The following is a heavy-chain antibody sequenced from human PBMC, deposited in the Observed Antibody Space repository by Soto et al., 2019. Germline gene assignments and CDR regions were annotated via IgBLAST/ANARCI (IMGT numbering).Heavy chain of an antibody. CDR2: ISGSGGST. Sequence: EVQLLESGGGLVQPGGSLRLSCAASGFTFSSYAMSWVRQAPGKGLEWVSAISGSGGSTYYADSVKGRFTISRDNSKNTLYLQMNGLRAKDTAVYYCANRALIYGSGSQFDYWGQGTLVTVSS. CDR1: GFTFSSYA. J-gene: IGHJ4*02. D-gene: IGHD3-10*01. V-gene: IGHV3-23*01. CDR3: ANRALIYGSGSQFDY.